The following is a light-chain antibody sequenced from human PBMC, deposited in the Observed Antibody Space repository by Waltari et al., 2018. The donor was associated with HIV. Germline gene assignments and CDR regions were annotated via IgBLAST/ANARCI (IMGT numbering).Light chain of an antibody. Sequence: VVMTQSPLSLPVTLGQPASISCRSRQSLVYSDGNTYLNWFHQRPGQSPRRLIYKVSNRDSGVPDRFSGSGSGTDFTLKISRVEAEDVGFYYCMQGTWWPPAFGQGTKLEIK. CDR1: QSLVYSDGNTY. J-gene: IGKJ2*01. CDR3: MQGTWWPPA. CDR2: KVS. V-gene: IGKV2-30*01.